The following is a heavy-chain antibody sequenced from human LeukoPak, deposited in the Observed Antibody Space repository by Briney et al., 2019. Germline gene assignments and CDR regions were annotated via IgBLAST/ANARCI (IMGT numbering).Heavy chain of an antibody. CDR3: ARALDYDFWSGYYDAFDI. J-gene: IGHJ3*02. V-gene: IGHV3-7*01. CDR2: IKQDGSEK. CDR1: GFTFSTSD. Sequence: GGSLRLSCATSGFTFSTSDMHWVRQAPGKGLEWVANIKQDGSEKYYADSVKGRFTISRDNAKNSLYLQMNSLRAEDTAVYYCARALDYDFWSGYYDAFDIWGQGTMVTVSS. D-gene: IGHD3-3*01.